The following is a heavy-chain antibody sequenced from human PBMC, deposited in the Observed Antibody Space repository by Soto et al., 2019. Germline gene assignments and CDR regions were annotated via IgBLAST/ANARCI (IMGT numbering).Heavy chain of an antibody. J-gene: IGHJ3*02. CDR2: INPSGGST. CDR1: GYTFTSYN. D-gene: IGHD3-10*01. V-gene: IGHV1-46*03. CDR3: ARVRASSITMVRGVIAAFDI. Sequence: ASVKVSCKASGYTFTSYNMHWVRQGPGGGVEWMGIINPSGGSTSYAQKFQGRVTMTRDTSTSTVYMELSSLRSEDTAVYYCARVRASSITMVRGVIAAFDIWGQGTMVTVSS.